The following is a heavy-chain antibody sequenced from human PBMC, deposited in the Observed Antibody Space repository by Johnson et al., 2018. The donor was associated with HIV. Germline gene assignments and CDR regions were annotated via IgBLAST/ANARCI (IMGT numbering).Heavy chain of an antibody. CDR1: GFIFDNYG. CDR3: ARGPLFYYSSGLWAFDI. D-gene: IGHD3-10*01. CDR2: ISGSGGST. V-gene: IGHV3-23*04. Sequence: VQLVESGGGVERPGGSLRLSCSASGFIFDNYGMSWVRQLPGKGLEWVSAISGSGGSTYYADSVKGRFTISRDNSNNTLYLQMSGLSAEDTALYYCARGPLFYYSSGLWAFDIWGQGTMVTVSS. J-gene: IGHJ3*02.